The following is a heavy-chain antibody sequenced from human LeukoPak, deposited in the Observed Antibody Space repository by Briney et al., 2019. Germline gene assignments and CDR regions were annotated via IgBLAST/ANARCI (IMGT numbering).Heavy chain of an antibody. D-gene: IGHD2-15*01. Sequence: GGSLRLSCAASGFTFSSYAMSWVRQAPGKGLEWVSSISSSSSYIYYADSVKGRFTISRDNAKNSLYLQMNSLRAEDTAVYYCAIFLGCSGGSCFDYWGQGTLVTVSS. V-gene: IGHV3-21*01. CDR3: AIFLGCSGGSCFDY. CDR2: ISSSSSYI. J-gene: IGHJ4*02. CDR1: GFTFSSYA.